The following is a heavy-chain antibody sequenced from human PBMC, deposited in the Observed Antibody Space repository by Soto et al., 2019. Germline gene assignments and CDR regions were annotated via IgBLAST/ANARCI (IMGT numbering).Heavy chain of an antibody. CDR3: GGTEYCGGDCYMHY. J-gene: IGHJ4*02. CDR1: GGSISSGGYS. CDR2: IYHSVST. D-gene: IGHD2-21*02. Sequence: PSETLSLTCAVSGGSISSGGYSWSWMRQPPGKGLEWSGYIYHSVSTYYNPSLKSRVTISVDRTKHQFSQKLSSVTAADTALYYSGGTEYCGGDCYMHYWGQGTLVTVSS. V-gene: IGHV4-30-2*01.